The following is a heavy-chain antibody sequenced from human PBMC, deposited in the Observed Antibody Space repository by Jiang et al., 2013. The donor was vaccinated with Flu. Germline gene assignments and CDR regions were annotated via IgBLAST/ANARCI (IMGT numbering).Heavy chain of an antibody. CDR3: ARGYFSVGAPGL. V-gene: IGHV4-34*01. J-gene: IGHJ2*01. CDR1: GGSFSGYY. Sequence: LLKPSETLSLTCAVYGGSFSGYYWSWIRQPPGKGLEWIGEINHSGSTNYNPSLKSRVTISVDTSKNQFSLKLSSVTAADTAVYYCARGYFSVGAPGLWGRGTLVTVSS. D-gene: IGHD2/OR15-2a*01. CDR2: INHSGST.